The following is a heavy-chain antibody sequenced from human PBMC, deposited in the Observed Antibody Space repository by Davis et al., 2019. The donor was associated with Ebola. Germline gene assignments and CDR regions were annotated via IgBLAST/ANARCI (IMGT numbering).Heavy chain of an antibody. D-gene: IGHD4-17*01. CDR3: ARGEDYGDLVYYYGMDV. Sequence: GESLKISCAASGFTFSSYWMHWVRQAPGKGLVWVSRIDSDGSSTSYADSVKGRFTISRDNAKNTLYLQMNSLRAEDTAVYYCARGEDYGDLVYYYGMDVWGQGTTVTVSS. CDR1: GFTFSSYW. V-gene: IGHV3-74*01. CDR2: IDSDGSST. J-gene: IGHJ6*02.